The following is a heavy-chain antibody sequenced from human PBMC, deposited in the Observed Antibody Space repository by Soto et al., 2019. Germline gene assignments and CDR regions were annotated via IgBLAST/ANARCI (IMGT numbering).Heavy chain of an antibody. CDR1: GYSFTNNV. CDR2: VNAGNDNT. CDR3: AREVPYGYSRFDY. D-gene: IGHD5-18*01. V-gene: IGHV1-3*01. J-gene: IGHJ4*02. Sequence: QVHLVQSGAEVKKPGASVKVSCRTSGYSFTNNVIHWVRQAPGQRLEWIGWVNAGNDNTKWSREFQGRLTLTKDTSATTAYMELSSVTPEDTARYFCAREVPYGYSRFDYWGQGTLVTVPS.